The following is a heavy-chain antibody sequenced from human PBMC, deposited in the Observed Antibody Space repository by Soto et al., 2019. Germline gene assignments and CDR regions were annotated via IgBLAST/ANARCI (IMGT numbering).Heavy chain of an antibody. CDR1: GGTFSSYT. V-gene: IGHV1-69*02. CDR2: IIPILGIA. CDR3: ARGYYYDSSGYYSYFDY. J-gene: IGHJ4*02. Sequence: QVQLVQSGAEVKKPGSSVKVSCKASGGTFSSYTISWVRQAPGQGLEWMGRIIPILGIANYAQKFQGRVTITADKSTSTAYMELSSLSSEDTAVYYCARGYYYDSSGYYSYFDYWGQGTLVTVSS. D-gene: IGHD3-22*01.